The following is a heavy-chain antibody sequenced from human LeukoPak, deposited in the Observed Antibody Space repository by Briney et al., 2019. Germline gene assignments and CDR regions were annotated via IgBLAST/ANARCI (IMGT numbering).Heavy chain of an antibody. CDR2: IYSGGST. CDR3: ARDAPGGGDY. CDR1: GFTFDDYY. Sequence: PGGSLRPSCAASGFTFDDYYMSWIRQAPGKGLEWVSVIYSGGSTYYADSVKGRFTISRDNSKNTLYLQMNSLRAEDTAVYYCARDAPGGGDYWGQGTLVTVSS. J-gene: IGHJ4*02. D-gene: IGHD2-15*01. V-gene: IGHV3-53*01.